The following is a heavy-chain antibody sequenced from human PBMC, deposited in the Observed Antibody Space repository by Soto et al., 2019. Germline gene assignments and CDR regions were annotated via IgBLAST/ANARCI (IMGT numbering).Heavy chain of an antibody. J-gene: IGHJ4*02. CDR3: ATKLAGYGGKSFGTFDY. V-gene: IGHV1-24*01. D-gene: IGHD2-15*01. CDR1: GYTLTELS. CDR2: FDPEDGET. Sequence: GASVKVSCKVSGYTLTELSMHWVRQAPGKGLEWMGGFDPEDGETIYAQKFQGRVTMTEDTSTDTAYMELSSLRSEDTAVYYCATKLAGYGGKSFGTFDYWGQGTLVTVSS.